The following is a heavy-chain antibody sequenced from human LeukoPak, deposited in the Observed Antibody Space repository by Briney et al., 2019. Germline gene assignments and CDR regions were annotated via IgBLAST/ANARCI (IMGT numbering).Heavy chain of an antibody. CDR2: IHNDDRT. CDR3: AKSYSSGWYERDAFDI. D-gene: IGHD6-19*01. V-gene: IGHV3-66*01. Sequence: GGSLRLSCTASGFTIYSNYISWVRRAPGKGLEWLSIIHNDDRTYYADSVKGRFTISRDNSKNTLYLQMNSLRAEDTAVYYCAKSYSSGWYERDAFDIWGQGTMVTVSS. J-gene: IGHJ3*02. CDR1: GFTIYSNY.